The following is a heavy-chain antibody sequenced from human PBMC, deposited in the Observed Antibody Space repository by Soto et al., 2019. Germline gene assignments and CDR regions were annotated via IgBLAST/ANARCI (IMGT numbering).Heavy chain of an antibody. CDR3: ASSSRSRKAGDYYFDY. CDR1: GYSFTSYW. CDR2: IDPGDSYT. Sequence: EVQLVQSGAEVKKPGASLRISCKGSGYSFTSYWITWVRQMPENGLEWMGKIDPGDSYTSYSPSFQGHVTVSADRSISTAYLQWSSLKASDTAMYYCASSSRSRKAGDYYFDYWGQGTLVTVSS. D-gene: IGHD3-10*01. V-gene: IGHV5-10-1*01. J-gene: IGHJ4*02.